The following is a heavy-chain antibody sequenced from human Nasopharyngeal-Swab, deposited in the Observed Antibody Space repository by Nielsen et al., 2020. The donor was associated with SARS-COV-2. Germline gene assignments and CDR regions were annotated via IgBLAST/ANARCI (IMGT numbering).Heavy chain of an antibody. V-gene: IGHV3-74*01. CDR1: GLIFTDAW. CDR3: ARARSGSYFLSEYWYFDL. CDR2: TNGDGTYT. D-gene: IGHD1-26*01. Sequence: GGSLRLSCAASGLIFTDAWMHWVRQAPGKGPVWVSGTNGDGTYTTYADFVKGRFTISRDNAEKTLYLQMNSLRAEDTAVYYCARARSGSYFLSEYWYFDLWGRGTLVTVSS. J-gene: IGHJ2*01.